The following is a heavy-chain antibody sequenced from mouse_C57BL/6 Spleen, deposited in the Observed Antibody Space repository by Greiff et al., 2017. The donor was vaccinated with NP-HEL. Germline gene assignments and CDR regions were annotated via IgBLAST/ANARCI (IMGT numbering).Heavy chain of an antibody. CDR2: IDPEDGDT. CDR1: GFNIKDYY. D-gene: IGHD2-4*01. J-gene: IGHJ3*01. V-gene: IGHV14-2*01. CDR3: ARDDYDGTPVPY. Sequence: EVKLQESGAELVKPGASVKLSCTASGFNIKDYYMHWVKQRTAQGLEWIGRIDPEDGDTKYDPKFQGKATITADTSSNTAYLQLSSLTSEDTAVYYCARDDYDGTPVPYWGQGTLVTVSA.